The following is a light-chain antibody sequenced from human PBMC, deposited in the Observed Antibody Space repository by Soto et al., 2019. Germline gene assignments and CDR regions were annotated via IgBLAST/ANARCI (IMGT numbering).Light chain of an antibody. CDR3: QQYGNSPLT. J-gene: IGKJ4*01. V-gene: IGKV3-20*01. Sequence: EIVLTQSPGTLSLSPGERATLSCRASQSVTSTYLAWYQHKPGQAPRLLISGTSRRATGIPDRFSGSGSGTDFTLTISRLEPEDFAVYYCQQYGNSPLTFGGGTKVEI. CDR2: GTS. CDR1: QSVTSTY.